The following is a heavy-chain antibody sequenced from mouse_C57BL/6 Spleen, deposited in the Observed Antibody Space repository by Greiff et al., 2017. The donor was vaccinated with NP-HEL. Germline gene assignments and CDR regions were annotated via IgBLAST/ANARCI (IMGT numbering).Heavy chain of an antibody. CDR1: GYTFTDYE. CDR2: IDPETGGT. D-gene: IGHD2-2*01. Sequence: QVHVKQSGAELVRPGASVTLSCKASGYTFTDYEMHWVKQTPVHGLEWIGAIDPETGGTAYNQKFKGKAILTADKSSSTAYMELRSLTSEDSAVYYCTIGYNFDYWGQGTTLTVSS. J-gene: IGHJ2*01. CDR3: TIGYNFDY. V-gene: IGHV1-15*01.